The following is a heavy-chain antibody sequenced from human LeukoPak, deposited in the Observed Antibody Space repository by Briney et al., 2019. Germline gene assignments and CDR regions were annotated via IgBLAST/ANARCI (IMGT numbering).Heavy chain of an antibody. CDR1: GFIFSTYD. CDR2: ISSSSYI. Sequence: GRSLRLSCAASGFIFSTYDMHWVRQAPGKGLEWVSSISSSSYIYYADSVKGRFTISRDNAKNSLYLQMNSLRAEDTAVYYCAREDYGDLYLDYWGQGTLVTVSS. V-gene: IGHV3-21*01. D-gene: IGHD4-17*01. J-gene: IGHJ4*02. CDR3: AREDYGDLYLDY.